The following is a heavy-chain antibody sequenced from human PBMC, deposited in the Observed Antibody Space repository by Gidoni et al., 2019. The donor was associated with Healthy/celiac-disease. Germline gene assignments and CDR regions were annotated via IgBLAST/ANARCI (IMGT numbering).Heavy chain of an antibody. CDR1: GFTFGSYS. J-gene: IGHJ3*02. V-gene: IGHV3-21*01. Sequence: EVQLVESGGGLVKPGGSLRLSCAASGFTFGSYSMNWVRQAPGKGLELVSSISSSSSYIYYADSVKGRFTISRDNAKNSLYLQMNSLRAEDTAVYYCARVGYTYYDFWSGTTSALNHAFDIWGQGTMVTVSS. D-gene: IGHD3-3*01. CDR2: ISSSSSYI. CDR3: ARVGYTYYDFWSGTTSALNHAFDI.